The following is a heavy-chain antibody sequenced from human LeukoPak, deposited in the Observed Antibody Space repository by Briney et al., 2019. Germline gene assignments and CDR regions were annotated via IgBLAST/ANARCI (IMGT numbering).Heavy chain of an antibody. V-gene: IGHV3-66*01. D-gene: IGHD2-15*01. CDR3: ARDLRPCSGGSCYSNFDF. Sequence: PGGSLRLSCAASGFTVSSNYMSWVRQAPGKGLEWVSVIYSGGSTYYTDSVKGRFTISRDNSKNTLYLQMNSLRAEDMAVYYCARDLRPCSGGSCYSNFDFWGQGPLVSVSS. CDR2: IYSGGST. J-gene: IGHJ4*02. CDR1: GFTVSSNY.